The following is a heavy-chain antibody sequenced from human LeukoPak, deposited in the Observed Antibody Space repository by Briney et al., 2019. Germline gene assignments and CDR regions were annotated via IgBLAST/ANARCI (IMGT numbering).Heavy chain of an antibody. CDR2: ISYDGSNK. J-gene: IGHJ4*02. D-gene: IGHD6-13*01. V-gene: IGHV3-30*04. CDR1: GFTFSSYA. CDR3: ARVGSGIAAAGQPPYYFDY. Sequence: GGSLRLSCAASGFTFSSYAMHWVRQAPGKGLEWVAVISYDGSNKYYADSVKGRFTISRDNSKNTLYLQMNSLRSEDTAVYYCARVGSGIAAAGQPPYYFDYWGQGTLVTVSS.